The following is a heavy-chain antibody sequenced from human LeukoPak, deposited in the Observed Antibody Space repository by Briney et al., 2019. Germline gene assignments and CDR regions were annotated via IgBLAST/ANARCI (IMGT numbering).Heavy chain of an antibody. J-gene: IGHJ4*02. D-gene: IGHD5-18*01. CDR1: GGSISSGDYY. Sequence: SETLSLTCTVSGGSISSGDYYWSWIRQPPGKGLEWIGYIYHSVSTYYNPSLKSRVSISIDTSKMQFSLKLSSVTAADTAVYYCARDSPYSYQLWGRGTLVTVSS. CDR3: ARDSPYSYQL. V-gene: IGHV4-30-4*01. CDR2: IYHSVST.